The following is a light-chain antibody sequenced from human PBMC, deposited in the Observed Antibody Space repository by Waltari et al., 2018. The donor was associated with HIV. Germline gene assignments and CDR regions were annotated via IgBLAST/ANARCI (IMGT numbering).Light chain of an antibody. V-gene: IGLV2-23*02. CDR1: SSDVGSYNL. CDR2: DVS. CDR3: CSYAGSSTYWV. Sequence: QSALTQPASVSGSPGQSITISCTGTSSDVGSYNLFPWYQQHPGKAPKLMIYDVSKRPSGVSNRFSGSKSGNTASLTISGLQAEDEADYYCCSYAGSSTYWVFGGGTKLTVL. J-gene: IGLJ3*02.